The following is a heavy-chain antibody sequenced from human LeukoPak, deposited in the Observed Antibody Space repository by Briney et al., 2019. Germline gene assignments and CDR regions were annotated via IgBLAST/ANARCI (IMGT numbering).Heavy chain of an antibody. CDR1: GYTFTSYG. CDR2: ISAYNGNT. D-gene: IGHD3-3*01. Sequence: ASVKVSCKASGYTFTSYGISWVRQAPGQGLEWMGWISAYNGNTNYAQKLQGRVTMTTDTSTSTAYMELRSLRSDDTAVYYCARVQYYDFWSGYYGFDYWGQGTLVTASS. J-gene: IGHJ4*02. CDR3: ARVQYYDFWSGYYGFDY. V-gene: IGHV1-18*01.